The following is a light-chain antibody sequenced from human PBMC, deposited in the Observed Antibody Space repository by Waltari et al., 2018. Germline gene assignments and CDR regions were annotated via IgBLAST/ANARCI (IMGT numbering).Light chain of an antibody. CDR2: DVS. V-gene: IGLV2-14*03. CDR1: SSDIGGYDY. J-gene: IGLJ2*01. CDR3: SSYTTSRTLAV. Sequence: QSALTQPASVSGSPGQSITISCTGTSSDIGGYDYASWYQQYPGRAPKLLIYDVSIRPSGVSDRFSGSKSANTASLTIYGLQAEDEADYYCSSYTTSRTLAVFGGGTKLTVL.